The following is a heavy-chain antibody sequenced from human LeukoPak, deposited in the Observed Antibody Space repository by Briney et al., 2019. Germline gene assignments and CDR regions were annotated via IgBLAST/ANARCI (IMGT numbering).Heavy chain of an antibody. J-gene: IGHJ4*02. CDR2: IYSTGST. CDR1: GGSISSGGHY. V-gene: IGHV4-61*02. Sequence: SETLSLTCTVSGGSISSGGHYWSWIWQPAGKGLEYLGRIYSTGSTNYNPSLRSRVTISADTSKNHFSLKLSSVTAADTAVYYCARDQTYSGSGIYTYFDYWGQGILVTVSS. D-gene: IGHD3-10*01. CDR3: ARDQTYSGSGIYTYFDY.